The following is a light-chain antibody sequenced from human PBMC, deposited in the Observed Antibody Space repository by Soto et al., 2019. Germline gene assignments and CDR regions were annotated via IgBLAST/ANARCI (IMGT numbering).Light chain of an antibody. V-gene: IGKV3-15*01. J-gene: IGKJ5*01. Sequence: EIVMTQSPATLSVSPGERATLFCRASQSVSSTLAWYQQRPGQAPRLLIYAASTRATGFPARFSGSGSGTEFTLTISRLEPEDFAVYYCQQRSNWPPITFGQGTRLEIK. CDR2: AAS. CDR1: QSVSST. CDR3: QQRSNWPPIT.